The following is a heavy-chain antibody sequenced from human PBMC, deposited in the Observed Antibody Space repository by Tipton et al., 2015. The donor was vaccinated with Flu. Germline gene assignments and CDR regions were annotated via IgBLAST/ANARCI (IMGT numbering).Heavy chain of an antibody. Sequence: TLSLTCTVSGGSINSRTDYWVWIRQPPGRGLEWIGSAYYRGSPLYNPSLKSRVVMSVDTSKNQFSLRLRSVTVADTAVYYCARRDYSNYVSDPKNWFDPWGQGTQVIVSS. CDR1: GGSINSRTDY. V-gene: IGHV4-39*07. J-gene: IGHJ5*02. CDR3: ARRDYSNYVSDPKNWFDP. D-gene: IGHD4-11*01. CDR2: AYYRGSP.